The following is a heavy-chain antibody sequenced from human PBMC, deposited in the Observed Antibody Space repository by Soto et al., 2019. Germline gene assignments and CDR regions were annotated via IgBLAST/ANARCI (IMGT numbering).Heavy chain of an antibody. CDR3: ASDLTSWSGYSGYGMDV. D-gene: IGHD3-3*01. V-gene: IGHV4-39*01. J-gene: IGHJ6*02. Sequence: SETLSLTCTVSGGSISSSSYCWGWIRQPPGKGLEWIGSIYYSGSTYYNPSLKSRVIISVDTSKNQFSLKLSSVTAADTAVYYCASDLTSWSGYSGYGMDVWGQGTTVTVSS. CDR1: GGSISSSSYC. CDR2: IYYSGST.